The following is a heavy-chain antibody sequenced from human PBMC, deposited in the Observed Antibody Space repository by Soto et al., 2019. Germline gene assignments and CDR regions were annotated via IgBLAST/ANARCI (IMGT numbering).Heavy chain of an antibody. CDR1: GGSITSYK. CDR2: MYSSGSS. Sequence: QVQLQESGPGLVKPSETLSLTCTVSGGSITSYKWSWIRQSPGKGLEWIAYMYSSGSSSYNPSLKSRVTISVDTSKNQYYPKLNSATAADTAVYYCAREWSAFDYWGQGILVTVSS. D-gene: IGHD2-15*01. CDR3: AREWSAFDY. V-gene: IGHV4-59*01. J-gene: IGHJ4*02.